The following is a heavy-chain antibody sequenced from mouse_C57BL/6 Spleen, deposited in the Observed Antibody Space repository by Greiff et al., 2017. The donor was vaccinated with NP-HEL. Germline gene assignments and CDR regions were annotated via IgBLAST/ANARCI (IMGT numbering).Heavy chain of an antibody. CDR2: INPSNGGT. D-gene: IGHD2-4*01. CDR3: AREGVYYDYISAWFAY. J-gene: IGHJ3*01. Sequence: QVQLQQPGTELVKPGASVKLSCKASGYTFTSYWMHWVKQRPGQGLEWIGNINPSNGGTNYNEKFKSKATLTVDKSSSTAYMQLSSLTSEDSAVYYCAREGVYYDYISAWFAYWGQGTLVTVSA. V-gene: IGHV1-53*01. CDR1: GYTFTSYW.